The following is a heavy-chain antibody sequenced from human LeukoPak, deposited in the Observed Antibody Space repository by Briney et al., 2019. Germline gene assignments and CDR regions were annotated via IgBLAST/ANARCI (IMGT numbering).Heavy chain of an antibody. D-gene: IGHD1-26*01. CDR1: GFTFDDYD. CDR2: INWNGGNT. J-gene: IGHJ5*02. Sequence: PGGSLRLSCAASGFTFDDYDMSWVRQGPGKGLEWVSGINWNGGNTGYADSVKGRFTIFRDNAKNSLYLEMDSLRVEDTALYYCARTSDGNWFDPWGQGTLVTVSS. V-gene: IGHV3-20*04. CDR3: ARTSDGNWFDP.